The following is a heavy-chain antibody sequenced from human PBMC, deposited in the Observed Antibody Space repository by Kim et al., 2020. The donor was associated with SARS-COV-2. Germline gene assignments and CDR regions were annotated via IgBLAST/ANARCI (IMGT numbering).Heavy chain of an antibody. V-gene: IGHV3-23*01. Sequence: GGSLRLSCAASGFTFSSYAMSWVRQAPGKGLEWVSAISGSGGSTYYADSVKGRFTISRDNSKNTLYLQMNSLGAEDTAVYYCAKDGGQGGITMVRGVIITGYYYYGMDGWGQGTTVTVSS. CDR1: GFTFSSYA. D-gene: IGHD3-10*01. CDR2: ISGSGGST. CDR3: AKDGGQGGITMVRGVIITGYYYYGMDG. J-gene: IGHJ6*02.